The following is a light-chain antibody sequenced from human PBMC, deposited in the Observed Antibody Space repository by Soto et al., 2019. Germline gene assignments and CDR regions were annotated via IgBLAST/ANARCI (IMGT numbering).Light chain of an antibody. CDR3: CSYAGSSSSI. Sequence: QSALAQPASVSGSPGQSITISCSGTSSDVGTYNLVSWYQQYPGKAPRLMIYEVTKRPSGVSNRFSGSKSGNTASLTISGLQPEDEADYYCCSYAGSSSSIFGTGTRSTS. V-gene: IGLV2-23*02. CDR2: EVT. J-gene: IGLJ1*01. CDR1: SSDVGTYNL.